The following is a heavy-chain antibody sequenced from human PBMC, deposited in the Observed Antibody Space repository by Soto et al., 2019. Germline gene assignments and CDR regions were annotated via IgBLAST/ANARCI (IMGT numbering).Heavy chain of an antibody. CDR1: GGSISSTYY. CDR2: IYYSGST. V-gene: IGHV4-61*01. J-gene: IGHJ6*03. Sequence: SETLSLTCTVSGGSISSTYYWSWIRQPPGKGLEWIGYIYYSGSTTYNPSLRSRVTISVDSSKDQFSLRLSSVTAADTAVYYWARGPGGVRAYFYYMDVWGKGTTVTVSS. D-gene: IGHD2-8*01. CDR3: ARGPGGVRAYFYYMDV.